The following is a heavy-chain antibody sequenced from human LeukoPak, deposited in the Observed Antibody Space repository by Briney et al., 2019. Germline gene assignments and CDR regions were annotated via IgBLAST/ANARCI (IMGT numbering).Heavy chain of an antibody. CDR2: ISSSSSYI. V-gene: IGHV3-21*01. CDR1: GFTFSSYA. Sequence: GSLKLSCAASGFTFSSYAMNWVRQAPGKGLEWVSSISSSSSYIYYADSVKGRFTISRDNAKNSLYLQMNSLRAEDTAVYYCARDSSGWYNYWGQGTLVTVSS. J-gene: IGHJ4*02. CDR3: ARDSSGWYNY. D-gene: IGHD6-19*01.